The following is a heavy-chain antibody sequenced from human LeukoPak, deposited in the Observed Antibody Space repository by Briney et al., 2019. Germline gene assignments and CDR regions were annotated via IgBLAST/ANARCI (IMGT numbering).Heavy chain of an antibody. CDR3: ARDRTTVTTGYYGMDV. D-gene: IGHD4-17*01. CDR1: GYTFTGYY. J-gene: IGHJ6*02. V-gene: IGHV1-2*02. Sequence: ASVKVSCKASGYTFTGYYMHWVRQAPAQGLEWMGWINPNTGVTNYAQKFQGRVTLTRDTSIITAYMELTRLRSDDTAMYYCARDRTTVTTGYYGMDVWGQGTTLTVSS. CDR2: INPNTGVT.